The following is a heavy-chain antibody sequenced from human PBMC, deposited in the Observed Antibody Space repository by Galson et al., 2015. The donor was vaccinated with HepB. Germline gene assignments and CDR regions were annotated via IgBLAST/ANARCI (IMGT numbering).Heavy chain of an antibody. CDR2: ISDDGSDE. CDR3: AKEVSMFKNYYGMDA. J-gene: IGHJ6*02. V-gene: IGHV3-30*18. CDR1: GFIFNNFG. Sequence: SLRLSCATSGFIFNNFGLYWVRQAPGKGLEWVALISDDGSDENYTDSVKGRFTISRDNSKNTLYLQMNSLRVDDTAVYYCAKEVSMFKNYYGMDAWCQGTTVTVSS. D-gene: IGHD3-10*01.